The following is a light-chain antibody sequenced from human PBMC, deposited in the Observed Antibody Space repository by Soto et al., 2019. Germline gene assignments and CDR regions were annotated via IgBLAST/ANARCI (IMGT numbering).Light chain of an antibody. Sequence: EIVMTQSPATLSVSPGERATLSCRASQSVSSNLAWYQQKPGQAPRLLIYGASTRATGIPARFSGSGSGTDFILTISRLEPEDVAVYYCQQHGTSPYTFGQGTVLEIK. CDR1: QSVSSN. V-gene: IGKV3-15*01. CDR3: QQHGTSPYT. CDR2: GAS. J-gene: IGKJ2*01.